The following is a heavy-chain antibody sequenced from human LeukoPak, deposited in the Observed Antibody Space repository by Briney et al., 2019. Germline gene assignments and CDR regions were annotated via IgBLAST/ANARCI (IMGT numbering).Heavy chain of an antibody. CDR1: GGSISSYY. J-gene: IGHJ4*02. CDR2: IYYSGST. V-gene: IGHV4-59*01. CDR3: ARASGWFGELLLDY. D-gene: IGHD3-10*01. Sequence: SETLSLTCTVSGGSISSYYWSWIRQPPGKGLEWIGYIYYSGSTNYNPSLKSRVTISVDTSKNQFSLKLSSVTAADTAVYYCARASGWFGELLLDYWGQGTLVTVSS.